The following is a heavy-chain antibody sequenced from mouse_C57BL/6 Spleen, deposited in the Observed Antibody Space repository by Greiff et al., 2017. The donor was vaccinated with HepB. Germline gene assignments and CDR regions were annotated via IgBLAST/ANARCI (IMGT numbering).Heavy chain of an antibody. CDR3: ARWFPFDV. D-gene: IGHD2-2*01. J-gene: IGHJ1*03. CDR2: IYPGSGNT. CDR1: GYTFTDYY. V-gene: IGHV1-76*01. Sequence: VQLQESGAELVRPGASVKLSCKASGYTFTDYYINWVKQRPGQGLEWIARIYPGSGNTYYNEKFKGKATLTAEKSSSTAYMQLSSLTSVDSAVYFCARWFPFDVWGTGTTVTVSS.